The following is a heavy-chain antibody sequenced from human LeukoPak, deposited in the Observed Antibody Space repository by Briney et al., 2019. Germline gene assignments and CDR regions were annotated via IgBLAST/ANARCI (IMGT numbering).Heavy chain of an antibody. V-gene: IGHV4-34*01. Sequence: PSETLSLTCAVYGGSFSGYYWSWIRQPPGKGLEWIGEINHSGSTNYNPSLKSRVTISVDTSKNQFSLKLSSVTAADTAVYYCARSTLPPRTYSGSNVDYWGQGTLVTVSS. CDR3: ARSTLPPRTYSGSNVDY. J-gene: IGHJ4*02. CDR2: INHSGST. D-gene: IGHD1-26*01. CDR1: GGSFSGYY.